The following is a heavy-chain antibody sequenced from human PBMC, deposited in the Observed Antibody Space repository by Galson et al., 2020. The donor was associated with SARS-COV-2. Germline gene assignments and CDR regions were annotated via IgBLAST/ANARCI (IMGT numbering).Heavy chain of an antibody. CDR1: GFTFSDYS. CDR2: IWYDGSNK. J-gene: IGHJ4*02. D-gene: IGHD6-13*01. Sequence: GGTLRLSCAASGFTFSDYSMHWVRQPPPPGLEWVAVIWYDGSNKYYADSVKGRFTISRDNSKNTLLLQMNGRRADDTALYYCARAFSLGTWYTVDYWGQGTRVTVSS. V-gene: IGHV3-33*01. CDR3: ARAFSLGTWYTVDY.